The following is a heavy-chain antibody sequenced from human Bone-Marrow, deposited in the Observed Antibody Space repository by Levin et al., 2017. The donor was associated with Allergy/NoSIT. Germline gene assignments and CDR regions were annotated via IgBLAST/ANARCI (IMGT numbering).Heavy chain of an antibody. V-gene: IGHV1-69*10. CDR3: ARGGLRELLTWFDP. CDR1: GGTFSSYG. J-gene: IGHJ5*02. Sequence: SVKVSCKASGGTFSSYGISWVRQAPGQGLEWMGGIIPILGTTNYAQKFQGRVTITADKSTSTAYVELSSLRSEDTAVYYCARGGLRELLTWFDPWGQGTLVTVSS. CDR2: IIPILGTT. D-gene: IGHD3-10*01.